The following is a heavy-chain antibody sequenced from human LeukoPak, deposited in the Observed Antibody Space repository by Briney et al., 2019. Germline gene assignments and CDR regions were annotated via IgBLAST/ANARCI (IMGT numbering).Heavy chain of an antibody. CDR2: IWSDGTNK. Sequence: GGSLRLSCAASGITFSTSGMHWVRQAPGKGLEWVAFIWSDGTNKYHADSVKGRFTISRDNSKDTLYLQMNSLRAEDTAVYYCARDKGTTCIDNWGQGALVTVSS. J-gene: IGHJ4*02. CDR3: ARDKGTTCIDN. V-gene: IGHV3-33*01. D-gene: IGHD4-17*01. CDR1: GITFSTSG.